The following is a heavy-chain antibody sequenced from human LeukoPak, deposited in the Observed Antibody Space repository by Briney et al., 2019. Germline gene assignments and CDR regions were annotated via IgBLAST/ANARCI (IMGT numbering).Heavy chain of an antibody. CDR1: GGSLSSSSYY. CDR3: ARGLVAATTNWFDP. V-gene: IGHV4-39*07. Sequence: PSETLSLTCTVSGGSLSSSSYYWGWIRQPPGKGLEWIGSIYYSGSTYYNPSLKSRVTISVDTSKNQFSLKLSSVTAADTAVYYCARGLVAATTNWFDPWGQGTLVTVSS. D-gene: IGHD2-15*01. J-gene: IGHJ5*02. CDR2: IYYSGST.